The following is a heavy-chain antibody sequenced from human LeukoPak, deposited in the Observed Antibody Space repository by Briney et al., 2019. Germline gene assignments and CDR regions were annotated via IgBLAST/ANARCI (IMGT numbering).Heavy chain of an antibody. CDR3: ARALPLWYDSSGAVDY. CDR2: ISSSGSTR. CDR1: GFTFSSYE. J-gene: IGHJ4*02. V-gene: IGHV3-48*03. D-gene: IGHD3-22*01. Sequence: GGSLRLSCAASGFTFSSYEMNWVRQAPGKGLEWVSYISSSGSTRYYADSVKGRFTISRDNAKNSLYLQMNSLRAEDTAVYYCARALPLWYDSSGAVDYWGQGTLVTVSS.